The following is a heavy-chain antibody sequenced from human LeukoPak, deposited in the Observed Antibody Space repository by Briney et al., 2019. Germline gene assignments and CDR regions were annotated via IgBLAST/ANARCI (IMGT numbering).Heavy chain of an antibody. CDR2: INPNSGGT. V-gene: IGHV1-2*02. CDR1: GYTFTGYY. D-gene: IGHD6-13*01. CDR3: AREAAAGIVYGVVGGYFQH. J-gene: IGHJ1*01. Sequence: ASVKVSCKASGYTFTGYYMHWVRQAPGQGLEWMGWINPNSGGTNYAQKFQGRVTITADKSTSTAYMELSSLRSEDTAVYYCAREAAAGIVYGVVGGYFQHWGQGTLVTVSS.